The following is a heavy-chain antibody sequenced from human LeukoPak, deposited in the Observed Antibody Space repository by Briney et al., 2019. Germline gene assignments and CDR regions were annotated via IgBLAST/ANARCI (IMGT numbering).Heavy chain of an antibody. CDR1: GGSISSSSYY. CDR2: VYYSGST. CDR3: ARHPAVGIQLWLEVADY. D-gene: IGHD5-18*01. J-gene: IGHJ4*02. V-gene: IGHV4-39*01. Sequence: SETLSLTCTVCGGSISSSSYYWGLIRQPPGKRLELIGSVYYSGSTYYNPSLKSRVTISVDTSKNQFSLKLSSVTAPDTDVYYCARHPAVGIQLWLEVADYWREGTMVTVSS.